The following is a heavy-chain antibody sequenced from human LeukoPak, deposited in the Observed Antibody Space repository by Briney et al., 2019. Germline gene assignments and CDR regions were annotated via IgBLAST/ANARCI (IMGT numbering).Heavy chain of an antibody. CDR2: ISGSGGST. Sequence: GGSLRLSCAASGFTLSSYAMSGVRRAPGEGLGWGSAISGSGGSTYYADSVKGRFTISRDNSKNTLYLQMNSLRAEDTAVYYCAKELGYYGSGSPGAWGQGTLVTVSS. D-gene: IGHD3-10*01. CDR1: GFTLSSYA. CDR3: AKELGYYGSGSPGA. J-gene: IGHJ5*02. V-gene: IGHV3-23*01.